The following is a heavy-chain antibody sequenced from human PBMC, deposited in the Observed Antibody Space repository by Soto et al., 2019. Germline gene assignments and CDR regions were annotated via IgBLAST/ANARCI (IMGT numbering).Heavy chain of an antibody. D-gene: IGHD3-22*01. CDR3: AREYYDSSGYYYFGFGY. Sequence: GGSLRLFCAASGFIFSSYGMHWVRQAPGKGLEWVAVLWFDGSNKFYADSVKGRFTISRDNSKNTLYLQMNSLRAEDTAVYYCAREYYDSSGYYYFGFGYWGQGTLVTVSS. CDR1: GFIFSSYG. CDR2: LWFDGSNK. J-gene: IGHJ4*02. V-gene: IGHV3-33*01.